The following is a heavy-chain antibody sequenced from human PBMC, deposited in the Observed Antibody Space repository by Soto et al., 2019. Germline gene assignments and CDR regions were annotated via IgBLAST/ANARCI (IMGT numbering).Heavy chain of an antibody. Sequence: PGGSLRLSCAGSGLTFSNYALTWVRQAPGRGLEWVSSISGGGGSTSYADSVRGRFTISRDNSKNMLFLQMNSLRADDTAVYYCAKDPNGDYLGAFDYWGQGTLVTVSS. D-gene: IGHD4-17*01. CDR2: ISGGGGST. V-gene: IGHV3-23*01. CDR3: AKDPNGDYLGAFDY. CDR1: GLTFSNYA. J-gene: IGHJ4*02.